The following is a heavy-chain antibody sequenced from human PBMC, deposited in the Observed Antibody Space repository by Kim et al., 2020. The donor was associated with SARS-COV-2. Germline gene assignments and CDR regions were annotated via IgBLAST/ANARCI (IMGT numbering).Heavy chain of an antibody. J-gene: IGHJ6*02. V-gene: IGHV6-1*01. CDR2: TYYRSKWYN. D-gene: IGHD6-19*01. CDR3: ARDSRAVVLYYYYGMDV. Sequence: SETLSLTCAISGDSVSSNSAAWNWIRQSPSRGLEWLGRTYYRSKWYNDYAVSVKSRITINPDTSKNQFSLQLNSVTPEDTAVYYCARDSRAVVLYYYYGMDVWGQGTTVTVSS. CDR1: GDSVSSNSAA.